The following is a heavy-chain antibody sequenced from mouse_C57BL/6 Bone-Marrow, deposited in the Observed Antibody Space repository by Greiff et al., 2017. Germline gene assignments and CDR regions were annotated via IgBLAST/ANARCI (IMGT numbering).Heavy chain of an antibody. CDR2: INPDNGST. J-gene: IGHJ1*03. V-gene: IGHV1-26*01. CDR1: GYTFTDYY. CDR3: ARGRFLRWYFDG. D-gene: IGHD1-1*01. Sequence: EVQLQQSGPELVKPGASVKISCKASGYTFTDYYMNWVKQSHGKSLEWIGDINPDNGSTSYNQKFKGKATLTVDKSSSTAYMELRSLNSEDSAVYYYARGRFLRWYFDGWGTGPTVTASS.